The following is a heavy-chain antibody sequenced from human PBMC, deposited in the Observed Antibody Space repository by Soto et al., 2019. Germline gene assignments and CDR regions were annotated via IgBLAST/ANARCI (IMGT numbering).Heavy chain of an antibody. CDR1: GDSVSSGTYY. Sequence: QVQLQESGPGLVKPSETLSLTCTVSGDSVSSGTYYWSWIRQPPGKGLEWIGNIYYTGSTNYNPSLKSRVTISVDTSRNQFSLKLSLVTAADTAVYYCARVGGLEYYYDTTVFDYWGQGSLVTVSS. V-gene: IGHV4-61*01. CDR3: ARVGGLEYYYDTTVFDY. D-gene: IGHD3-22*01. CDR2: IYYTGST. J-gene: IGHJ4*02.